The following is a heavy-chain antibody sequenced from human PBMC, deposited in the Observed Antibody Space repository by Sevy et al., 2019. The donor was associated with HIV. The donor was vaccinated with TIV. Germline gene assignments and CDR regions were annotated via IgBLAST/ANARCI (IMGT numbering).Heavy chain of an antibody. Sequence: EGSLRLSCAASGFSFSGYGMHWVRQAPGKGLEWVAVIWYDGTNKEYKDSVKGRYTISRDNSKNTLYLQMNSLRAEDTAVYYCARERIAVAGMGYYFDFWGQGTLVTVSS. V-gene: IGHV3-33*01. CDR2: IWYDGTNK. CDR1: GFSFSGYG. D-gene: IGHD6-19*01. J-gene: IGHJ4*02. CDR3: ARERIAVAGMGYYFDF.